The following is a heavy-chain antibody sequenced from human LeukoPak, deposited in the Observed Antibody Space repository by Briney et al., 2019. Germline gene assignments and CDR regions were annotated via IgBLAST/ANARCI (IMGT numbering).Heavy chain of an antibody. CDR1: GFTFSSYW. V-gene: IGHV3-74*01. D-gene: IGHD6-13*01. CDR3: AGGSSSWYLDY. J-gene: IGHJ4*02. CDR2: INSDGSST. Sequence: GGSLRLSCAASGFTFSSYWMHWVRQAPGRGLVWVSRINSDGSSTSYADSVKGRFTISRDNAKNTLYLQMNSLRAEDTAVYYCAGGSSSWYLDYWGQGTLVTVSS.